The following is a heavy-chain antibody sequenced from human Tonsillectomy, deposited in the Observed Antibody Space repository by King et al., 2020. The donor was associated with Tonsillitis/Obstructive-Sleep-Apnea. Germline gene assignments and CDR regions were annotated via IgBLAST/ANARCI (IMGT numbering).Heavy chain of an antibody. J-gene: IGHJ5*02. CDR2: ISSSSSYT. V-gene: IGHV3-11*05. CDR3: ARRYCSSTSCYQNWFDP. D-gene: IGHD2-2*01. CDR1: GFTFSDYY. Sequence: VQLVESGGGLVTPGGSLRLSCAASGFTFSDYYMSWIRQAPGKGLEWVSYISSSSSYTNYADSVKGRFTISRDNAKNSLYLQMNSLGAEDTAVYYCARRYCSSTSCYQNWFDPWGQGTLVTVSS.